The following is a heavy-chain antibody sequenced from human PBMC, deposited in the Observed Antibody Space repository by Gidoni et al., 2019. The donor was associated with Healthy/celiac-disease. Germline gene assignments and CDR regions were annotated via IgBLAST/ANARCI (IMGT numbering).Heavy chain of an antibody. V-gene: IGHV3-21*01. CDR3: ARTYYDFWSGYYEGYYYYYMDV. CDR2: ISSSSSYI. Sequence: EVQLVESGGGLVKPGGSLRLSCAASGFTFSSYSMNWVRQAPGKGLEWVSSISSSSSYIYYADSVKGRFTISRDNAKNSLYLQMNSLRAEDTAVYYCARTYYDFWSGYYEGYYYYYMDVWGKGTTVTVSS. D-gene: IGHD3-3*01. CDR1: GFTFSSYS. J-gene: IGHJ6*03.